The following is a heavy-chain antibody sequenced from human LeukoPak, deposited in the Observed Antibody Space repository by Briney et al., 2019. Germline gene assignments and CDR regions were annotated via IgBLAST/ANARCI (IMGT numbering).Heavy chain of an antibody. V-gene: IGHV3-23*01. Sequence: GGSLRLSCAASGFTFSSYAMSWVRRAPGKGLEWVSAISGSGGSTYYADSVKGRFTISRDNSKNTLYLQMNSLRAEDTAVYYCAKSSRREYYYDSSGYYYLYFDYWGQGTLVTVSS. CDR3: AKSSRREYYYDSSGYYYLYFDY. J-gene: IGHJ4*02. CDR1: GFTFSSYA. D-gene: IGHD3-22*01. CDR2: ISGSGGST.